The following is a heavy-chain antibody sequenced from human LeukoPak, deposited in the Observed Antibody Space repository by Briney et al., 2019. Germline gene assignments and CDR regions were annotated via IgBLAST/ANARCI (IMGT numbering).Heavy chain of an antibody. CDR2: ISFDGTSK. CDR3: ARDPAMVVGMDV. D-gene: IGHD5-18*01. V-gene: IGHV3-30-3*01. CDR1: GFTFSSFA. Sequence: GGSLRLSCAASGFTFSSFAVHWVRQAPGGGLEWVAVISFDGTSKFYTDSVKGRFTISRDNSKNTLYLQMNSLRAEDTAVYHCARDPAMVVGMDVWGQGTTVTVSS. J-gene: IGHJ6*02.